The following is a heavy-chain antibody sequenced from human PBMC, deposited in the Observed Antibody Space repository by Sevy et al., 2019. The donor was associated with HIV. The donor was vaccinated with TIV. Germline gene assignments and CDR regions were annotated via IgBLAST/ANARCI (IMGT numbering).Heavy chain of an antibody. CDR2: IIPIFGTA. J-gene: IGHJ6*02. V-gene: IGHV1-69*13. Sequence: ASVKVSCKASGGTFSSYAISWVRQAPGQGLEWMGGIIPIFGTANYAQKFQGRVTITADESTSTAYMELSSLRSEDTAVYYCARGESITIFGVVIPPYYYYYYGMDVWGQGTTVTVSS. CDR3: ARGESITIFGVVIPPYYYYYYGMDV. D-gene: IGHD3-3*01. CDR1: GGTFSSYA.